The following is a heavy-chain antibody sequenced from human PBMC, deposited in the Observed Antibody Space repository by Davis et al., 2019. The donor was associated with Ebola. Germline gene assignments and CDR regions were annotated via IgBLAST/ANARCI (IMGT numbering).Heavy chain of an antibody. Sequence: SDTLSPTFAVYGASFSGYYWSWIRQLQAKGLEWIGELNHSGSTNYNPSLKSRVTISVDTSKNQFSLKLSSVTAADTAVYYCARGNSSSWYTIILDYWGQGTLVTVSS. J-gene: IGHJ4*02. CDR2: LNHSGST. V-gene: IGHV4-34*01. CDR1: GASFSGYY. CDR3: ARGNSSSWYTIILDY. D-gene: IGHD6-13*01.